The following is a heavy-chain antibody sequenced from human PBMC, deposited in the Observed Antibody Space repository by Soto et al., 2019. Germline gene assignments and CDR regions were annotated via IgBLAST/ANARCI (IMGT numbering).Heavy chain of an antibody. CDR2: GYFSGST. CDR1: GGSINTGHYY. Sequence: QVQLQESGPGLVKPSQTLSLTCTVSGGSINTGHYYWSWIRQSPGKGLEWIGYGYFSGSTYSNPALRSRLKMSIDTSKNQFSLNLASVTAADTAVYFCARGYYFGSGSLHWFDPWGQGTLVTVSS. D-gene: IGHD3-10*01. CDR3: ARGYYFGSGSLHWFDP. J-gene: IGHJ5*02. V-gene: IGHV4-30-4*01.